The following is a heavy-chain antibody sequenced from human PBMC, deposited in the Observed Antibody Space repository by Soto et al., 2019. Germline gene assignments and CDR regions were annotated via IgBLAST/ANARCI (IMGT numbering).Heavy chain of an antibody. CDR2: IYYSGTTT. Sequence: TSETLSLTCTVSGGSLNPYYWTWIRQPPGKGLEWMGYIYYSGTTTNYNPSLKSRVTLSVDTSKNQFSLKLSSVTAADTAVYYCARLGGSYAVPHFDYWGQGTLVTSPQ. D-gene: IGHD1-26*01. J-gene: IGHJ4*02. CDR1: GGSLNPYY. V-gene: IGHV4-59*08. CDR3: ARLGGSYAVPHFDY.